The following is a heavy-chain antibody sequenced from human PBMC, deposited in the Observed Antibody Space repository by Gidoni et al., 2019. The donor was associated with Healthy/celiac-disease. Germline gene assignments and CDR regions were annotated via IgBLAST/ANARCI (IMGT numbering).Heavy chain of an antibody. CDR3: ARERAERLLRSYWYFDL. CDR2: ISGSGGST. CDR1: GFTFSSSA. Sequence: EVQLLESGGGLVQPGGSLRLTCAASGFTFSSSAMSWVRQAPGKGLEWVSAISGSGGSTYYADSVKGRFTISRDNSKNTLYLQMNSLRAEDTAVYYCARERAERLLRSYWYFDLWGRGTLVTVSS. V-gene: IGHV3-23*01. D-gene: IGHD2-15*01. J-gene: IGHJ2*01.